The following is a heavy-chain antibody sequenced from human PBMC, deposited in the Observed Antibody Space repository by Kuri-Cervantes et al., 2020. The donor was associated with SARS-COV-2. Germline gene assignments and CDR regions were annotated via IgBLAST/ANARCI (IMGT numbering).Heavy chain of an antibody. J-gene: IGHJ3*02. V-gene: IGHV1-18*01. D-gene: IGHD2-21*02. CDR2: ISAYNGNT. Sequence: ASVKVSCKASGYTFTSYGISWVRQAPGQGLEWMGWISAYNGNTNYAQKLQGRVTMTTDTSTSTAYMELSSLRSEDTAVYYCARASPGDCGGDCWCAFDIWGQGTMVTVSS. CDR3: ARASPGDCGGDCWCAFDI. CDR1: GYTFTSYG.